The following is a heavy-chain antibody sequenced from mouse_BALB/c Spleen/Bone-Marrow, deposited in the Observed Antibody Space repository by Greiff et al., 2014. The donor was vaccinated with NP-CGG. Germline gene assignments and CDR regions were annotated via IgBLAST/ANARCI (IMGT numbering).Heavy chain of an antibody. J-gene: IGHJ3*01. CDR1: GFNIKDTY. Sequence: EVQLQQSGAELVKPGASVKLSCTASGFNIKDTYMHWVKQRPEQGLEWIGRIDPANGNTKYDPKFQGKATITADTSSNTAYLQHSSLPSEDTAVYYCTTYYGSRFTYWGQGTLVTVSA. CDR2: IDPANGNT. CDR3: TTYYGSRFTY. D-gene: IGHD2-9*01. V-gene: IGHV14-3*02.